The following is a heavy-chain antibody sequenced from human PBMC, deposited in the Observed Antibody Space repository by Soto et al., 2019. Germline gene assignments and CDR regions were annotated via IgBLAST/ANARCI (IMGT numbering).Heavy chain of an antibody. V-gene: IGHV4-4*07. J-gene: IGHJ5*02. CDR2: IYATGTT. Sequence: SETLSLTCTVSGASISGFYWSWIRKSAGKGLGWIGRIYATGTTDYNPSLKSRVMMSVETSKKQFSLKLRSVTAADTAVYYCVRDGTKTLRDWFDPWGQGISVTVSS. CDR1: GASISGFY. D-gene: IGHD1-1*01. CDR3: VRDGTKTLRDWFDP.